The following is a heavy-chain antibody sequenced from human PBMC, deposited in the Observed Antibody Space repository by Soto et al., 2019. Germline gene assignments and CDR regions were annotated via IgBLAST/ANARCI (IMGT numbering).Heavy chain of an antibody. Sequence: ASVEVSCKASGYTFASYGIHWVRQAPGQRLEWMGWINAANGDTKYSPKFQGRVTITRDTSASTAYMELSSLRSEDTAVYYCVRRHVSATGIDWFDPWGQGNLVTLT. D-gene: IGHD6-13*01. CDR2: INAANGDT. CDR1: GYTFASYG. CDR3: VRRHVSATGIDWFDP. J-gene: IGHJ5*02. V-gene: IGHV1-3*01.